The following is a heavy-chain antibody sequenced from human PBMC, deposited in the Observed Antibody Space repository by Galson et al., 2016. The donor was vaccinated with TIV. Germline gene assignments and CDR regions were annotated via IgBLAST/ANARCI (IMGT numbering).Heavy chain of an antibody. CDR2: INVGGENT. J-gene: IGHJ3*01. CDR1: GFTFNMYA. CDR3: AKDRITYSLRGAFDL. V-gene: IGHV3-23*01. Sequence: SLRLSCAASGFTFNMYAMNWVRQTPGKGLEWVAVINVGGENTIYADTVKGRFTVSRDNSINPLYLQMNSLRSEDTAIYYCAKDRITYSLRGAFDLLGQGTMGTVSS. D-gene: IGHD2-15*01.